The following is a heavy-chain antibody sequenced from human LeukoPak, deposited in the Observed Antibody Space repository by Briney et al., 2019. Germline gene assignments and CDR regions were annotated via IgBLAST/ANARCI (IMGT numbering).Heavy chain of an antibody. V-gene: IGHV3-30*18. J-gene: IGHJ5*02. D-gene: IGHD5-18*01. CDR3: AKELRGYSYGLRNNWFDP. CDR1: GFSFTSYG. Sequence: GGSLTLSCAASGFSFTSYGMHWVRHAPGKWLEWVAVISYDGSNKYYADSVKGRFTISRDNSKNTLYLQMNSLRAEDTAVYYCAKELRGYSYGLRNNWFDPWGQGTLVTVSS. CDR2: ISYDGSNK.